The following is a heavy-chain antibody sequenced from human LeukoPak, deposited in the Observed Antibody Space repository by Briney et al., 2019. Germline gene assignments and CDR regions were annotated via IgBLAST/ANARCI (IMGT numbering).Heavy chain of an antibody. D-gene: IGHD5-18*01. Sequence: GASVKVSCKASGFTFTSSSIQWIRQARGQRLEWIGWIVGDSTDTYYAQRFQERVTIARDMSTSTAYLELSSLRSEDTAVYYCAADPDTTMAFDCWGQGTLATVSS. CDR2: IVGDSTDT. CDR1: GFTFTSSS. CDR3: AADPDTTMAFDC. J-gene: IGHJ4*02. V-gene: IGHV1-58*02.